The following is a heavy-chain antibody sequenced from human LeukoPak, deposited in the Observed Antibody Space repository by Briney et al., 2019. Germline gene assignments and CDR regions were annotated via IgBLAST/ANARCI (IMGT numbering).Heavy chain of an antibody. CDR2: ISGSAGII. J-gene: IGHJ4*02. Sequence: GGSLRLSCAASGFTFSSYTMSWVRQAPGKGLEWVSAISGSAGIIYDADFVKGRFTISRDNSKNTLYLQMNSLRAEDTAVYYCAKDYYVPNYWGQGTLVTVSS. D-gene: IGHD3-22*01. CDR3: AKDYYVPNY. CDR1: GFTFSSYT. V-gene: IGHV3-23*01.